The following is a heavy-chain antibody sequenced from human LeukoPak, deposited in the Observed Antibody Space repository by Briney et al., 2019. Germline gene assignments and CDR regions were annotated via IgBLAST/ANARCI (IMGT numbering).Heavy chain of an antibody. J-gene: IGHJ2*01. CDR1: GGSFSGYY. Sequence: SETLSLTCAVYGGSFSGYYWSWIRQPAGKGLEWIGRIYTSGSTNYNPPLKSRVAMSVDTSKNQFSLKLSSVTAADTAVYYCARGNYGDRKSYWYFDLWGRGTLVTVSS. CDR2: IYTSGST. V-gene: IGHV4-59*10. D-gene: IGHD4-17*01. CDR3: ARGNYGDRKSYWYFDL.